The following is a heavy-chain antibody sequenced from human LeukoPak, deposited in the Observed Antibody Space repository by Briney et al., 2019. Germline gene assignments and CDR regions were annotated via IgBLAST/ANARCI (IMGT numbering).Heavy chain of an antibody. CDR1: GFTFSSYE. J-gene: IGHJ4*02. V-gene: IGHV3-21*01. Sequence: GGSLRLSCAASGFTFSSYEMNWVRQAPGKGLEWVSSISSTSTYIYYADSLKGRFTISRDNAKNSLYLQMNSLRAEDTAVYYCARDRAAAARQPVDYWGQGTLVTVSS. CDR3: ARDRAAAARQPVDY. D-gene: IGHD6-13*01. CDR2: ISSTSTYI.